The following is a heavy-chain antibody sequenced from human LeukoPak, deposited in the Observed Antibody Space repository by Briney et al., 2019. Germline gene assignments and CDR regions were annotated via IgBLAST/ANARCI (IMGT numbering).Heavy chain of an antibody. CDR2: MHYSGST. CDR1: AYSISTSNW. D-gene: IGHD3-10*01. J-gene: IGHJ3*02. V-gene: IGHV4-28*01. Sequence: SDTLSLTCTVSAYSISTSNWWGWIRQPPGKGLEWIGYMHYSGSTYYNPSLKSRVTLSVDTSKNQFSLKLSSVTAVDTAVYYCARTGSGFRDAFDIWGQGTMVTVSS. CDR3: ARTGSGFRDAFDI.